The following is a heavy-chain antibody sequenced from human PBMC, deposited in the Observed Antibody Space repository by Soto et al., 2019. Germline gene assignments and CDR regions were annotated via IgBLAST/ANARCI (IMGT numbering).Heavy chain of an antibody. V-gene: IGHV3-30-3*01. CDR2: ISYEGSNT. D-gene: IGHD1-1*01. CDR1: GFTFGTYG. J-gene: IGHJ6*02. Sequence: QELLVESGGGAVQPGRSLTLSCLGSGFTFGTYGIHWVRQAPGKGLQWVALISYEGSNTYYADSVKGRFTISRDNSKNTLYLQMNSLRPEHTGVYFCARVTPGNNLYYFSGLDVWGQGTSVTVPS. CDR3: ARVTPGNNLYYFSGLDV.